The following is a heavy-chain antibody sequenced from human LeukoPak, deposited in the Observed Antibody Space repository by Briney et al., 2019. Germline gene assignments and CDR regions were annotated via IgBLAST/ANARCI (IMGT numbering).Heavy chain of an antibody. CDR1: GYTFTSYG. CDR2: ISAYNGNT. V-gene: IGHV1-18*01. D-gene: IGHD3-22*01. Sequence: ASVKVSCKTSGYTFTSYGISWVRQAPGQGLEWMGWISAYNGNTNYAQKLQGRVTMTTDTSTSTTYMELRSLRSDDTAVYYCARHRLPRVYYDSSGYYHAAFDIWGQGTMATVSS. J-gene: IGHJ3*02. CDR3: ARHRLPRVYYDSSGYYHAAFDI.